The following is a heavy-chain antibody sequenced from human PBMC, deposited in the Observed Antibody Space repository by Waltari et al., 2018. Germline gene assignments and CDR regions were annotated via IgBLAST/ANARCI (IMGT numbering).Heavy chain of an antibody. J-gene: IGHJ6*02. CDR2: LTGSSGAI. D-gene: IGHD2-21*02. V-gene: IGHV3-48*01. Sequence: EVQLVESGGGLVQPGGSLRLSCVTSGFPFSDYSMNWARQAPGEGLEWVSYLTGSSGAIHYADSVRGRFTISRDNDKNSVFLQMNNLRADDTAVYYCARGLQYAMDVWGLGTTVTVPS. CDR1: GFPFSDYS. CDR3: ARGLQYAMDV.